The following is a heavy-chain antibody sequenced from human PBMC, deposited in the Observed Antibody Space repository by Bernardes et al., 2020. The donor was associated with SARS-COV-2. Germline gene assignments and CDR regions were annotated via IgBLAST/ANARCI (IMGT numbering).Heavy chain of an antibody. CDR1: GYRFTDYV. J-gene: IGHJ4*02. V-gene: IGHV1-18*01. Sequence: ASVKVSCKSSGYRFTDYVITWVRQVPGQGLEWMGWISSNSVNTKYAQKFQGRLTMTTDTSTGTAYMELGSLRSDDTAMYYCARDLGVIVLPPNTANFDCWGQGTLVTVSS. CDR2: ISSNSVNT. D-gene: IGHD3-10*01. CDR3: ARDLGVIVLPPNTANFDC.